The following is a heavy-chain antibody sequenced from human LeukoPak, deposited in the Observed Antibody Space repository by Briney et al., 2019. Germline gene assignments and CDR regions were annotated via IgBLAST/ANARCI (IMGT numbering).Heavy chain of an antibody. J-gene: IGHJ3*02. D-gene: IGHD3-16*01. V-gene: IGHV1-69*13. CDR1: GGTFSSYA. CDR3: ARGTDYDYVWGRRLRRAFDI. Sequence: ASVKVSCKASGGTFSSYAISWVRQAPGQGLEWMVGIIPVFGTANYAQKFQGRVTITADESTSTAYMELSSLRSEDTAVYYCARGTDYDYVWGRRLRRAFDIWGQGTMVTVSS. CDR2: IIPVFGTA.